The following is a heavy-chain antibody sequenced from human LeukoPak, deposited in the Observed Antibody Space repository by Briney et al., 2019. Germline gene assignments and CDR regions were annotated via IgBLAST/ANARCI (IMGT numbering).Heavy chain of an antibody. V-gene: IGHV5-51*01. CDR3: ARRATYYYDSNGYNDY. CDR1: GYSFTSYW. CDR2: IYPGDSDT. D-gene: IGHD3-22*01. J-gene: IGHJ4*02. Sequence: GESLKVSCKGSGYSFTSYWIGWVRQMPGKGLEWMGIIYPGDSDTRYSPSFQGQVTISANKSISTAYLQWSSLKASDTAMYYCARRATYYYDSNGYNDYWGQGTLVTVSS.